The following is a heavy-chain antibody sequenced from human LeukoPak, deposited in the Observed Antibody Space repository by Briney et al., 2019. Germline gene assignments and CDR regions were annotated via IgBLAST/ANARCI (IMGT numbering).Heavy chain of an antibody. D-gene: IGHD2-15*01. J-gene: IGHJ4*02. CDR1: GYTFTGYY. V-gene: IGHV1-2*02. CDR3: ARAVTKYCSGGSCYGH. Sequence: ASVKVSCRASGYTFTGYYMHWLRQAPGQGLEWRGWINPNSGGTKYAQKFQSRVTMTRDTSISTTYIELSRLRSDDTAVYYCARAVTKYCSGGSCYGHRGQGTLVTVSS. CDR2: INPNSGGT.